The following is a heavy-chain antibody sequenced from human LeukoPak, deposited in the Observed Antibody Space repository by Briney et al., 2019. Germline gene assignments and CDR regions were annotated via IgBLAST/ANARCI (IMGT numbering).Heavy chain of an antibody. V-gene: IGHV3-7*01. CDR3: ATDRDNSDWQKRFDS. D-gene: IGHD2-21*02. Sequence: GGSLRLSCAASGFTFSTYWMNWYRQAPGKGLEWVGNINQDASEINYVDSVRGRFTISRDNAKNSIHLQMNSLRAEDTAVYYCATDRDNSDWQKRFDSWGQGTLVTVSS. CDR1: GFTFSTYW. J-gene: IGHJ4*02. CDR2: INQDASEI.